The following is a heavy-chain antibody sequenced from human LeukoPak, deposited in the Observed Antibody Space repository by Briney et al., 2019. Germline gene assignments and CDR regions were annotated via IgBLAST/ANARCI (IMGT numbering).Heavy chain of an antibody. J-gene: IGHJ4*02. Sequence: SETLSLTCTVYGGSFSGYYWSWIRQPPGKGLEWIGEINHSGSTNYNPSLKSRVTISVDTSKNQFSLKLSSVTAADTAVYYCARVTTVVTPADYWGQGTLVTVSS. V-gene: IGHV4-34*01. CDR3: ARVTTVVTPADY. CDR2: INHSGST. CDR1: GGSFSGYY. D-gene: IGHD4-23*01.